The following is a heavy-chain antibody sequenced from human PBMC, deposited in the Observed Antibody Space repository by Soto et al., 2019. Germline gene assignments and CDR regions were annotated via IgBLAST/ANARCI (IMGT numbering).Heavy chain of an antibody. V-gene: IGHV3-7*05. CDR3: AKDGSSSGWYFDY. J-gene: IGHJ4*02. D-gene: IGHD6-19*01. Sequence: GGSLRLSCAASGFTFTNYWMTWVRQAPGRGLEWVANIKQDGSEKHYVDSVKGRFTISRDNAQNSLYLQMNSLRAEDTAVYYCAKDGSSSGWYFDYWGQGTLVTVSS. CDR1: GFTFTNYW. CDR2: IKQDGSEK.